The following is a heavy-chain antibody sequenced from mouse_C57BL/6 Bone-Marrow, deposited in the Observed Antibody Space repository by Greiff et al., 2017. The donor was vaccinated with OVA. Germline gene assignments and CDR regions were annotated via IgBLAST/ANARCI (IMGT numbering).Heavy chain of an antibody. Sequence: EVKLVESGGGLVQPGGSLSLSCAASGFTFTDYYMSWVRQPPGKALEWLGFIRNKANGYTTEYSASVKGRFTISRDNSQSILYLQMNALRAEDSATYYCARYMDYYGSAYYYAMDYWGQGTSVTVSS. CDR2: IRNKANGYTT. CDR1: GFTFTDYY. CDR3: ARYMDYYGSAYYYAMDY. J-gene: IGHJ4*01. D-gene: IGHD1-1*01. V-gene: IGHV7-3*01.